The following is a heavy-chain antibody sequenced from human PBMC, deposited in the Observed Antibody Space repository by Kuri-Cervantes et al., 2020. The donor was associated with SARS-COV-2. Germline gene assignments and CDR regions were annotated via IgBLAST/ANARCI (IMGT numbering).Heavy chain of an antibody. CDR1: GFTFSSYW. J-gene: IGHJ4*02. CDR3: AKEERITGTPWDY. CDR2: IKQDGSEK. V-gene: IGHV3-7*04. D-gene: IGHD1-7*01. Sequence: GESLKISCAASGFTFSSYWMSWVRQAPGKGLEWVANIKQDGSEKYYVDSVKGRFTISRDNAKNSLYLQMNSLRAEDTAVYYCAKEERITGTPWDYWGQGTLATVSS.